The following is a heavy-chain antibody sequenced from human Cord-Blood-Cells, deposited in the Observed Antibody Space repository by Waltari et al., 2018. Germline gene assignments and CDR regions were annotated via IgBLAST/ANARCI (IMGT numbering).Heavy chain of an antibody. CDR3: ARWGLRIFGVVRGFDY. Sequence: QVQLVQSGAEVKKPGSSVKVSCKASGGTFSSYAITWVRQAPGQGLEWMGGIIPIFGTANYAQKFQGRVTITADKSTSTAYMELSSLRSEDTAVYYCARWGLRIFGVVRGFDYWGQGTLVTVSS. J-gene: IGHJ4*02. V-gene: IGHV1-69*06. CDR2: IIPIFGTA. D-gene: IGHD3-3*01. CDR1: GGTFSSYA.